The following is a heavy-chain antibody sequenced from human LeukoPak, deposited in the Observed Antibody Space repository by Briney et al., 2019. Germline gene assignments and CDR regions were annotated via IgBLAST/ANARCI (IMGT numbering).Heavy chain of an antibody. D-gene: IGHD1-1*01. CDR1: GFTFSIYA. J-gene: IGHJ4*02. CDR2: ISGSGGST. V-gene: IGHV3-23*01. CDR3: AKSRGWNSLSGFDH. Sequence: GGSLRLSCAASGFTFSIYAMSWVRQAPGKGLEWVSAISGSGGSTYYADSAKGRFTISRDNSKNTLYLQMNSLRAEDTAVYYCAKSRGWNSLSGFDHWGQGTLVTVSS.